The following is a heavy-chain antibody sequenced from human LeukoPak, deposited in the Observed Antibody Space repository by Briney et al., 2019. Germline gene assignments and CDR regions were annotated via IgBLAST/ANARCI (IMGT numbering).Heavy chain of an antibody. CDR2: IYGGDKT. CDR3: AGSITTPGGFDY. Sequence: PGGSLRLSCAASGFSVSANYIIWVRQAPRKGLEWVSVIYGGDKTNYADSVKGRFTISRDSPENTLYLQMNSLRAEDTAVYYCAGSITTPGGFDYWGQGTPVTASS. CDR1: GFSVSANY. D-gene: IGHD6-13*01. V-gene: IGHV3-53*01. J-gene: IGHJ4*02.